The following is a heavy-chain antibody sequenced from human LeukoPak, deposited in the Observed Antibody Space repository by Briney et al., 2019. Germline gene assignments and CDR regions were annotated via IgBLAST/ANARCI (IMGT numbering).Heavy chain of an antibody. CDR2: FDPEDGET. V-gene: IGHV1-24*01. Sequence: ASVKVSCKVSGYTLTELSMHWVRQAPGKGLEWMGGFDPEDGETIYAQKFQGRVTMTEDTSTDTAYMELSSLRSEDTAVYYCATIAAANPHYYYYYGMDVWGQGTTVTVSS. D-gene: IGHD6-13*01. CDR1: GYTLTELS. J-gene: IGHJ6*02. CDR3: ATIAAANPHYYYYYGMDV.